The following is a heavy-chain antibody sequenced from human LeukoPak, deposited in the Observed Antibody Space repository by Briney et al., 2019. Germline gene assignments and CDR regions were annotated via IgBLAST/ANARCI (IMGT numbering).Heavy chain of an antibody. CDR2: IYPGDSDT. V-gene: IGHV5-51*01. D-gene: IGHD3-22*01. CDR1: GYSFTSYW. CDR3: ARHYPAYYDSSGYDY. Sequence: GESLKISCKGSGYSFTSYWIGWVRQMPGEGLEWMGIIYPGDSDTRYSPSFQGQVTISADKSISTAYLQWSSLKASDTAMYYCARHYPAYYDSSGYDYWGQGTLVTVSS. J-gene: IGHJ4*02.